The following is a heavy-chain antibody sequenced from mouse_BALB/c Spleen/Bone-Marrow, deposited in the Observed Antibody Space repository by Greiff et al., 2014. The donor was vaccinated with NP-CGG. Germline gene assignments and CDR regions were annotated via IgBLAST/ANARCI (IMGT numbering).Heavy chain of an antibody. V-gene: IGHV1S29*02. CDR1: GYTFTDYN. Sequence: VQLQQSGPELVKPGASVKISCKASGYTFTDYNMHWVKQSHGKSLEWIGYIHPYNGGTGYNQKFKSKATLTVDNSSSTAYMELRSLTSEDSAVYYCARSYGNWYFDVWGAGTTVTVFS. CDR2: IHPYNGGT. J-gene: IGHJ1*01. D-gene: IGHD2-10*02. CDR3: ARSYGNWYFDV.